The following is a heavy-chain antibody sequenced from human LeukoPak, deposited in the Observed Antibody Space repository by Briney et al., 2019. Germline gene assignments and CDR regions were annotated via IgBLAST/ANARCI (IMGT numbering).Heavy chain of an antibody. J-gene: IGHJ4*02. CDR3: ARGGIPHGGY. CDR2: ICSGVST. Sequence: GDSLRLSCAPSGFTVTSNDMSSVREAPGTGLEWVSVICSGVSTYYADSAKARFTISRDNSKNTLYLQMNSLRGEDTAVYYCARGGIPHGGYWGQGTLVTVSS. CDR1: GFTVTSND. V-gene: IGHV3-53*01.